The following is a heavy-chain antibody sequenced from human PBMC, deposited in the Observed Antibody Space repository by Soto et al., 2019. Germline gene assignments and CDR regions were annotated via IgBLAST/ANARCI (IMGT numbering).Heavy chain of an antibody. V-gene: IGHV3-30*18. Sequence: QVQLVESGGGVVQPGRSPSLSCAASGFTFSVFGMHWVRQAPGKGLEWVAVISNDGNSEHYADSVKGRFTISRDNSKNTLYLQMNSLSVEDTAVYYCAKTITTIGVSSTGRGALLDNWGQGILVSVSS. D-gene: IGHD3-3*01. J-gene: IGHJ4*02. CDR3: AKTITTIGVSSTGRGALLDN. CDR1: GFTFSVFG. CDR2: ISNDGNSE.